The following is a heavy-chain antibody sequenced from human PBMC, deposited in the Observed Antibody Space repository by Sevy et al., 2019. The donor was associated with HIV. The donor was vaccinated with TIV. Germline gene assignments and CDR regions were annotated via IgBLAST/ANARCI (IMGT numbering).Heavy chain of an antibody. V-gene: IGHV3-23*01. Sequence: GGSLRLSCAASGFTFSSYAMTWVRQAPGKGLEWVSSIGGSGVSTYYADSVKGRFTISRDNSKNTLYLQMNSLRAEDTAVYYCAKVDTMKVVVTSLCDYWGQGTLVTVSS. CDR1: GFTFSSYA. D-gene: IGHD3-22*01. J-gene: IGHJ4*02. CDR2: IGGSGVST. CDR3: AKVDTMKVVVTSLCDY.